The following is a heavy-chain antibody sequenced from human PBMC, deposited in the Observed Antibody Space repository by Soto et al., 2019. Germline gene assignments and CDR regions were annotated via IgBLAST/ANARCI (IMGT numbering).Heavy chain of an antibody. J-gene: IGHJ5*02. Sequence: SETLSLTCTVSGDSISSYYWSWIWQPPGKGLEWIGYIYYSGSTNYNPSLKSRVTISVDTSKNQFSLKLSSVTAADTAVYYCARVNNWFDPWGQGTLVTVSS. CDR3: ARVNNWFDP. CDR2: IYYSGST. CDR1: GDSISSYY. V-gene: IGHV4-59*01.